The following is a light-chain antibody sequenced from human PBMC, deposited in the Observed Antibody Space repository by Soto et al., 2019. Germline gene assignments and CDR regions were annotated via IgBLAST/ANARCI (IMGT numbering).Light chain of an antibody. CDR2: EVS. CDR3: SSYADSNNYV. J-gene: IGLJ1*01. CDR1: SSDVGGYNY. V-gene: IGLV2-8*01. Sequence: QSALTQPPSASGSPGQSVTISCTGTSSDVGGYNYISWYQQHPGKAPKLMIYEVSKRPSGVPDRFSGSKSGNTASLTVSGLQAEDEAEYYCSSYADSNNYVFGTGTQLTVL.